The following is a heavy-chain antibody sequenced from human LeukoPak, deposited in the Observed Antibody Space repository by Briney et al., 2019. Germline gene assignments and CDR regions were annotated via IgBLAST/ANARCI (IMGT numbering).Heavy chain of an antibody. J-gene: IGHJ6*04. Sequence: TGGSLRLSCAASGFTVESKRMSWVRQAPGKGLEWVSGISWNSGSIGYADSVKGRFTISRDNAKNSLYLQMNSLRAEDTAVYYCAELGITMIGGVWGKGTTVTISS. CDR2: ISWNSGSI. CDR1: GFTVESKR. D-gene: IGHD3-10*02. CDR3: AELGITMIGGV. V-gene: IGHV3-9*01.